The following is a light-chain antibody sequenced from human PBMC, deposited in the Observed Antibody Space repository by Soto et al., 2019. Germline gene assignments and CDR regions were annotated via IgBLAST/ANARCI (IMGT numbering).Light chain of an antibody. CDR3: QQYNSYPWT. J-gene: IGKJ1*01. Sequence: DILMTQSPSSLSASVGDRVTITCQASQNINNYLNWYQQKPGRAPKLLIYDASNLEAGVPSRFRGSGSGTDFTFTISRLQPDDFATYYCQQYNSYPWTFGQGTKVDIK. CDR2: DAS. CDR1: QNINNY. V-gene: IGKV1-33*01.